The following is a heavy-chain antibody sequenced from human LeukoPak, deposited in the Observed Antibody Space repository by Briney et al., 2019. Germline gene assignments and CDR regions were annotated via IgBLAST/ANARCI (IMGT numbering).Heavy chain of an antibody. CDR3: IVVVEPPDSDGFDV. Sequence: GGSLRLSCAASGFTFGNSWVHWVRQAPGKGLVWVSLINADGSTTSYADSVKGRFTISRDNARNTLSLEMNSLTIEDTAVYYCIVVVEPPDSDGFDVWGQGTTVTVSS. CDR1: GFTFGNSW. CDR2: INADGSTT. V-gene: IGHV3-74*01. J-gene: IGHJ3*01. D-gene: IGHD1-14*01.